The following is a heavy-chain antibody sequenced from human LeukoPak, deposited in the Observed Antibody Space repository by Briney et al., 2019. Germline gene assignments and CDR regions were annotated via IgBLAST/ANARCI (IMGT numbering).Heavy chain of an antibody. J-gene: IGHJ3*02. V-gene: IGHV4-59*11. Sequence: SETLSLTCTVSGGSISNHYWSWVRQPPGRGLEWIGYIYYSGSTKYNPSHKSRVTISVDTSKNQFSLKLSSVTAADTAVYYCAREFYYDSSFSFDIWGQGTMVTVSS. D-gene: IGHD3-22*01. CDR2: IYYSGST. CDR1: GGSISNHY. CDR3: AREFYYDSSFSFDI.